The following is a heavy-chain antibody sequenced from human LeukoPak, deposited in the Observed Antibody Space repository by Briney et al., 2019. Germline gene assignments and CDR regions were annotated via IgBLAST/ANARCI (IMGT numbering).Heavy chain of an antibody. Sequence: PGGSLRLSCEASGFTFFNYAMSWVRQAPGKGLQWVSGIGSDSATFYTDSVKGPFTISRDNSKNTVYLHIDSLGAEDTAVYYCAKCMSSTGVCLNFDYWGQGILVAVST. CDR1: GFTFFNYA. V-gene: IGHV3-23*01. D-gene: IGHD2-21*02. J-gene: IGHJ4*02. CDR2: IGSDSAT. CDR3: AKCMSSTGVCLNFDY.